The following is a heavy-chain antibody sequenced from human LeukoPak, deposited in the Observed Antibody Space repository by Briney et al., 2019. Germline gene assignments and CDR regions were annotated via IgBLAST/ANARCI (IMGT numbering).Heavy chain of an antibody. V-gene: IGHV3-53*01. D-gene: IGHD2-8*01. Sequence: PGGSLRLSCAVSGFNISGNYMGWVRQAPGKGPEWVSVIYSGGTTSYADSVRGRFTISRDNSKNTLYLQMNSLRADDTAVYFCARDPRLRGLDDTFDIWGHGTVVIVSS. CDR2: IYSGGTT. CDR3: ARDPRLRGLDDTFDI. CDR1: GFNISGNY. J-gene: IGHJ3*02.